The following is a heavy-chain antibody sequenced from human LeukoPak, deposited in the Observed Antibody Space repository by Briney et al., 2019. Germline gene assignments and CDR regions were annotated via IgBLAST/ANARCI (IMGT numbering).Heavy chain of an antibody. CDR2: INPNSGGT. CDR1: GYTFTGYY. D-gene: IGHD4-17*01. Sequence: VASVKVSCKASGYTFTGYYMHWVRQAPGRGLEWMGWINPNSGGTSYAQKFQGRVTMTRDTSISTAYMELSRLRSDDTAVYYCARDVGYGDYAHDAFDIWGQGTMVTVSS. J-gene: IGHJ3*02. V-gene: IGHV1-2*02. CDR3: ARDVGYGDYAHDAFDI.